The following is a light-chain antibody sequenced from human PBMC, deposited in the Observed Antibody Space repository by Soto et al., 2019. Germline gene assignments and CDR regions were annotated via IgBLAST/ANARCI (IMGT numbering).Light chain of an antibody. Sequence: QSVLTQPSSASGTPGQRVTISCSGSISNIGSNFIYWYQQLPGTAPKLLIYMNNQRPSGVPDRFSGSKSGNSASLAISGLRSEDEADYHCVAWDDSLSGVVFGGGTKLTVL. J-gene: IGLJ2*01. CDR2: MNN. CDR1: ISNIGSNF. V-gene: IGLV1-47*01. CDR3: VAWDDSLSGVV.